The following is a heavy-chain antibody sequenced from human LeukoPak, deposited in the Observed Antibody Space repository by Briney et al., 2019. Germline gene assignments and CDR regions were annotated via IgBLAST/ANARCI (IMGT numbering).Heavy chain of an antibody. J-gene: IGHJ4*02. CDR1: GFTFSSYV. CDR3: AKDLAVTTDY. V-gene: IGHV3-23*01. D-gene: IGHD4-17*01. CDR2: ISGGGGGT. Sequence: PGGSLRLSCAASGFTFSSYVMHWVRQAPGKGLEWVSGISGGGGGTFYADSVKGRFTISRDNSKNTLYLQMNSLSAEDTAVYYCAKDLAVTTDYWGQGTLVTVSS.